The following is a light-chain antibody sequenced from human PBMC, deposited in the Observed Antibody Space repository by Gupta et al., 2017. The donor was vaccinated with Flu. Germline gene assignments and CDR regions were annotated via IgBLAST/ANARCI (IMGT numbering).Light chain of an antibody. J-gene: IGLJ2*01. CDR1: SSNIGAGYD. V-gene: IGLV1-40*01. Sequence: QSVLTPPPSVSGAPGQRVTISCTGSSSNIGAGYDVHWYQQLPGTAPKLLIYGNSNRPSGVPDRFSGSKSGTSASLAITGLQAEDEADYYCQSYDSSLSGDVFGGGTKLTVL. CDR3: QSYDSSLSGDV. CDR2: GNS.